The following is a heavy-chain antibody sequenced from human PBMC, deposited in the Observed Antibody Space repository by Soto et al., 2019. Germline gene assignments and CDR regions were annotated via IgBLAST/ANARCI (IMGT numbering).Heavy chain of an antibody. D-gene: IGHD3-3*01. CDR2: IYYSGST. Sequence: PSETLSLTCTVSGGSISSSSYYWGWIRQPPGKGLEWIGSIYYSGSTYYNPSLKSRVTISVDTSKNQFSLRLSSVTAADTAVYYCATITIFGVAHHFAYWGQGTLVTVSS. V-gene: IGHV4-39*01. CDR3: ATITIFGVAHHFAY. J-gene: IGHJ4*02. CDR1: GGSISSSSYY.